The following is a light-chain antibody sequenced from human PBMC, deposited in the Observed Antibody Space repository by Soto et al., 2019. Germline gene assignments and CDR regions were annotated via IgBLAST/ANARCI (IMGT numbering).Light chain of an antibody. J-gene: IGKJ1*01. CDR2: GAS. CDR1: QSVRNN. V-gene: IGKV3-15*01. CDR3: QQYNDWWT. Sequence: EIVMTQSPATLSVSPGESSTLSCMASQSVRNNLTWYQQKPGQPPRLLIYGASTRATGVPGRFSGSGSGTEFTLTISSLQSEDFAVYYCQQYNDWWTFGQGTKVDIK.